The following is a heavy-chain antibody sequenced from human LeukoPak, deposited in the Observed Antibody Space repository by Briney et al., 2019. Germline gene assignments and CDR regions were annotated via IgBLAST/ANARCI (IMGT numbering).Heavy chain of an antibody. CDR3: ARDYYDSSGYSLVGAFDI. CDR2: INPNSGGT. D-gene: IGHD3-22*01. J-gene: IGHJ3*02. V-gene: IGHV1-2*02. Sequence: ASVKVSCKASGYTFTGYYMHWVRQAPGQGLEWMGWINPNSGGTNYAQKFQGRVTMTRDTSISTAYMELSRLRSDDTAAYYCARDYYDSSGYSLVGAFDIWGQGTMVTVSS. CDR1: GYTFTGYY.